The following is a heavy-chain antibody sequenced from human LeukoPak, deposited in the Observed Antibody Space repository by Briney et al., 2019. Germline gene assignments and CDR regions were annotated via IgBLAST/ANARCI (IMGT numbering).Heavy chain of an antibody. V-gene: IGHV3-48*04. Sequence: GGSLRLSCAASVFTFSSYSMNWVRRAPGKGREGVSYISSSSITIYYADCVKGRFTISRDNATNSMYLQMNRLRAEDTAVYYCARDSSSSWSWGYYYYYMDVWGKGTTVTVSS. J-gene: IGHJ6*03. D-gene: IGHD6-13*01. CDR1: VFTFSSYS. CDR2: ISSSSITI. CDR3: ARDSSSSWSWGYYYYYMDV.